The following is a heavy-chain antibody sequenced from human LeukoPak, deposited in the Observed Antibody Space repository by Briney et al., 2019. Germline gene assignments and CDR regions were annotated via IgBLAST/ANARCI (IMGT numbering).Heavy chain of an antibody. D-gene: IGHD1-26*01. Sequence: SETPSLTCTVSGGSISSGSYYWSWIRQPAGKGLEWIGRIYTSGSTNYNPSLKSRVTISVDTSKNQFSLKLSSVTAADTAVYYCARSGASRYFDYWGQGTLVTVSS. CDR3: ARSGASRYFDY. CDR2: IYTSGST. V-gene: IGHV4-61*02. CDR1: GGSISSGSYY. J-gene: IGHJ4*02.